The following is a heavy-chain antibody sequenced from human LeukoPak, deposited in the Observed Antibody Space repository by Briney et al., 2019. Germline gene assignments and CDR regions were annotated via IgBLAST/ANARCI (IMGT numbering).Heavy chain of an antibody. J-gene: IGHJ6*04. V-gene: IGHV1-69*01. CDR1: GGTFSSYA. D-gene: IGHD1-26*01. CDR3: ARVELTRANYYYYYGMDV. CDR2: IIPIFGTA. Sequence: GASVKVSCKASGGTFSSYAISWVRQAPGQGLEWMGGIIPIFGTASYAQKFQGRVTITADESTSTAYMELSSLRSEDTAVYYCARVELTRANYYYYYGMDVWGKGTTVTVSS.